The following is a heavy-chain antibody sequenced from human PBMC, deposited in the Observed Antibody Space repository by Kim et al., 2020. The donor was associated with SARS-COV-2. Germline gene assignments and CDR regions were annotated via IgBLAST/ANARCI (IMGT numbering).Heavy chain of an antibody. V-gene: IGHV1-3*01. CDR2: INAGNENT. CDR3: ATSSGSFYHY. CDR1: GYTFSSQV. Sequence: ASVKVSCKASGYTFSSQVVHWVRQAPGQRFEWMGWINAGNENTRFSQNFQDRLTLTKDASATTVYMDLSSLRSEDTAVYYCATSSGSFYHYWGPGTLVTVSS. J-gene: IGHJ4*02. D-gene: IGHD1-26*01.